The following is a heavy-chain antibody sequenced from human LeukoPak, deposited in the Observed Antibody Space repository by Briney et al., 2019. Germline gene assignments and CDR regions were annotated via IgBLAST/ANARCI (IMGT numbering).Heavy chain of an antibody. CDR1: GFTFGSYW. D-gene: IGHD6-13*01. V-gene: IGHV3-11*01. Sequence: GGSLRLSCAASGFTFGSYWMTWMRQTPGKGLEWVSYISSSGSTIYYADSVKGRFTISRDNAKNSLYLQMNSLRAEDTAVYYCASEYSSSWYTPRYFDYWGQGTLVTVSS. CDR2: ISSSGSTI. J-gene: IGHJ4*02. CDR3: ASEYSSSWYTPRYFDY.